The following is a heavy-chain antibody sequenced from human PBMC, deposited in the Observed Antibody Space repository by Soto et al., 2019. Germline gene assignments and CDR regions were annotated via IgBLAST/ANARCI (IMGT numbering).Heavy chain of an antibody. CDR1: GFTFDDYA. D-gene: IGHD3-22*01. CDR3: VKDSKSYFYDSSGSLSI. CDR2: ISWNSITI. V-gene: IGHV3-9*01. J-gene: IGHJ1*01. Sequence: EVQLVESGGGLVQPGRSLRLSCAASGFTFDDYAMHWVRQVPGKGLEWVSGISWNSITIGYADSVKGRFNISRDNAKNSLYLQMNSLRSEDTALYYCVKDSKSYFYDSSGSLSIWGQGTLVTVSS.